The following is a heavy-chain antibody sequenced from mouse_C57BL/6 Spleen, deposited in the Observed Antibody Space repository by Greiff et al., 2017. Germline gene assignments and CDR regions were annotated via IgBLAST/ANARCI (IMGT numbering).Heavy chain of an antibody. CDR2: IDPTSGGT. V-gene: IGHV1-72*01. Sequence: VQLQQPGAELVKPGASVKLSCKASGYTFTSYWLHWVKQRPGRGLEWIGRIDPTSGGTKYNEKFKSKATLTVDKPSSTAYMQLSSLTSEDSAGYYCARNGITTGYFDYWGQGTTLTVSS. CDR3: ARNGITTGYFDY. J-gene: IGHJ2*01. CDR1: GYTFTSYW. D-gene: IGHD2-4*01.